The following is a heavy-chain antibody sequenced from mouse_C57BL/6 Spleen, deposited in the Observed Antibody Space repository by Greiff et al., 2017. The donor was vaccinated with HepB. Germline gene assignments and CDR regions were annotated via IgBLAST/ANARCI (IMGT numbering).Heavy chain of an antibody. CDR2: INPNNGGT. D-gene: IGHD2-1*01. J-gene: IGHJ2*01. CDR3: ARGGNYGNYLYFDY. V-gene: IGHV1-18*01. Sequence: VQLQQSGPELVKPGASVKIPCKASGYTFTDYNMDWVKQSHGKSLEWIGDINPNNGGTIYNQKFKGKATLTVDKSSSTAYMELRSLTSEDTAVYYCARGGNYGNYLYFDYWGQGTTLTVSS. CDR1: GYTFTDYN.